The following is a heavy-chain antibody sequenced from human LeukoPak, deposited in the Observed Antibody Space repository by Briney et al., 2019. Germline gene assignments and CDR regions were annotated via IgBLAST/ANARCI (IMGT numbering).Heavy chain of an antibody. J-gene: IGHJ4*02. V-gene: IGHV4-31*03. D-gene: IGHD3-16*01. Sequence: SQTLSLTCTVSGGPISSGGYYWSWIRQHPGKGLEWIGYIYYSGSTYYNPSLKSRVTISVDTSKNQFSLKLSSVTAADTAVYYCARGGRAPVDYWGQGTLVTVSS. CDR3: ARGGRAPVDY. CDR2: IYYSGST. CDR1: GGPISSGGYY.